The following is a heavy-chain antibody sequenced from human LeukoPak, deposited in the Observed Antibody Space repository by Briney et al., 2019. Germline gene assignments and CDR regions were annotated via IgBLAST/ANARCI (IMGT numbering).Heavy chain of an antibody. J-gene: IGHJ2*01. V-gene: IGHV3-11*01. CDR2: ISSSGSTI. CDR3: ASYTVTDWYFDL. D-gene: IGHD4-17*01. CDR1: GFTFSDYY. Sequence: GGSLRLSCAASGFTFSDYYMSWIRQAPGKGLEWVSYISSSGSTIYYADSVKGRFTISRDNAKNSLYLQMNSLRAEDTAVYYCASYTVTDWYFDLWGCGTLVTVSS.